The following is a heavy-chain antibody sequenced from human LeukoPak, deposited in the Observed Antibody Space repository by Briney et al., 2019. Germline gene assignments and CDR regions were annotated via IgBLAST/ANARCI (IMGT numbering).Heavy chain of an antibody. Sequence: GASVKVSCKASGYTFTGYYMHWVRQAPGQGLEWMGWINPNSGGTNYAQKFQGRVTMTRDTSISTAYMELSSLRSEDTAVYYCARDHNPLDGDYWGQGTLVTVSS. J-gene: IGHJ4*02. CDR1: GYTFTGYY. CDR2: INPNSGGT. CDR3: ARDHNPLDGDY. D-gene: IGHD3/OR15-3a*01. V-gene: IGHV1-2*02.